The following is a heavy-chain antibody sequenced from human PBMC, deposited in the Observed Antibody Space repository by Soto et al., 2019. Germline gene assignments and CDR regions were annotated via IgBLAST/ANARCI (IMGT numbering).Heavy chain of an antibody. CDR3: ARQVGDFWSGYSLDYYYYMDV. D-gene: IGHD3-3*01. CDR2: IYYSGST. CDR1: GGSISSSSYY. Sequence: PSETLSLTCTVSGGSISSSSYYWGWIRQPPGKGLEWIGSIYYSGSTYYNPSLKSRVTISVDTSKNQFSLKLSSVTAADTAVYYCARQVGDFWSGYSLDYYYYMDVWGKGTTVTVS. J-gene: IGHJ6*03. V-gene: IGHV4-39*01.